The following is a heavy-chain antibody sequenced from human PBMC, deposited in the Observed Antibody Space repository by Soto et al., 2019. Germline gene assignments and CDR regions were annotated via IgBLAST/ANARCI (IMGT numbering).Heavy chain of an antibody. J-gene: IGHJ6*02. CDR1: GGTCSSYA. V-gene: IGHV1-69*13. CDR2: IIPIFGTA. CDR3: ATSGVPAAISDSYYHRIDF. Sequence: SVKVSCKAAGGTCSSYAISWVRQAPGQGLEWMGGIIPIFGTANYAQKFQGRATITADGSASKAGMELSRQRYEDRGVYYCATSGVPAAISDSYYHRIDFWGQGTTVTVS. D-gene: IGHD2-2*02.